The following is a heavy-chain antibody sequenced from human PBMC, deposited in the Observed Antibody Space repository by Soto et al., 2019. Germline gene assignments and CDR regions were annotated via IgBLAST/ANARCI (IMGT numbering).Heavy chain of an antibody. D-gene: IGHD3-10*01. CDR3: ARDYTWFGNYYYYGMAF. CDR2: IYSGGST. CDR1: WFTVSCNY. V-gene: IGHV3-66*01. Sequence: PGGAPRLSCSAPWFTVSCNYISWGPPAPGEGLEWVSVIYSGGSTYYADSVKGRFTISRDNSKNTLYLQMNSLRAEDTAVYYCARDYTWFGNYYYYGMAFWGQGSSVTVSS. J-gene: IGHJ6*02.